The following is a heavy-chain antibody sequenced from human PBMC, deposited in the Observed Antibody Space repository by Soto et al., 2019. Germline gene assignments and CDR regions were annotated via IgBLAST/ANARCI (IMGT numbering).Heavy chain of an antibody. V-gene: IGHV4-34*01. CDR2: INHSGSI. CDR1: GGSFSGYY. CDR3: ARSSDYYRSRPFDC. J-gene: IGHJ4*02. Sequence: SETLSLTCAVYGGSFSGYYWTWIRQPPGKGLEWIGEINHSGSINYNPSLKSRVTISVDTFKNQFSLKLSSVTAADTAVYYCARSSDYYRSRPFDCWGQGTLVTVSS. D-gene: IGHD3-22*01.